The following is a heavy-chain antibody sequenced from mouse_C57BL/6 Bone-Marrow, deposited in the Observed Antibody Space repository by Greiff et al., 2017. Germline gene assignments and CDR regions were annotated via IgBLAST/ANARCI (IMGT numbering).Heavy chain of an antibody. J-gene: IGHJ2*01. D-gene: IGHD3-3*01. Sequence: QVQLQQPGAELVMPGASVKLSCKASGYTFTSYWMHWVKQRPGQGLEWIGEIDPSDSYTNYNQKFKGKSTLTVDKSSSTAYMQLSSLTSEDSAVYYCARDRTAYFDYWGQGTTRTVSS. CDR2: IDPSDSYT. CDR3: ARDRTAYFDY. CDR1: GYTFTSYW. V-gene: IGHV1-69*01.